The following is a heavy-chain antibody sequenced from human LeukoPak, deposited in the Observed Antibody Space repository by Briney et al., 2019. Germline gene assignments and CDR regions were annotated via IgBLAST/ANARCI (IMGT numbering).Heavy chain of an antibody. CDR1: GYTFTSYG. V-gene: IGHV1-18*01. D-gene: IGHD3-22*01. Sequence: ASVKVSCKASGYTFTSYGISWVRQAPGQGLEWMGWISAYNGNTNYAQKLQGRVTMTTDTSTSTAYMELRSLRSDDTAVYYCARDKGRYYDSSGYCYWGQGTLVTVSP. J-gene: IGHJ4*02. CDR2: ISAYNGNT. CDR3: ARDKGRYYDSSGYCY.